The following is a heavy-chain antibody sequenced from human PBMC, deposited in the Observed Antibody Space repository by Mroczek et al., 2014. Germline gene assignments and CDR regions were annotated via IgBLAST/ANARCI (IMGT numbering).Heavy chain of an antibody. D-gene: IGHD6-13*01. V-gene: IGHV3-30-3*01. Sequence: QVQLVQSGGGVVQPGRSLRLSCAASGFTFSSYAMHWVRQAPGKGLEWVAVISYDGSNKYYADSVKGRFTISRDNSKNTLYLQMNSLRAEDTAVYYCARGRDQQLAPPDYWGQGTLVTVSS. J-gene: IGHJ4*02. CDR2: ISYDGSNK. CDR1: GFTFSSYA. CDR3: ARGRDQQLAPPDY.